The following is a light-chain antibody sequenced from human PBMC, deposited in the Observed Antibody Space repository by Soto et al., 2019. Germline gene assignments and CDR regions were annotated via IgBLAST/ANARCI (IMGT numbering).Light chain of an antibody. CDR3: QQYVTSAIT. CDR2: GAS. J-gene: IGKJ5*01. Sequence: EVVLTQSPVTLSLSPGERATLSCRASQSVSRNYLAWYQQKPGQAPRLLMSGASTRAAGIPDRFSGDGSGTDFTLTISRLEPEDFAVYYCQQYVTSAITFGQGTRLENK. V-gene: IGKV3-20*01. CDR1: QSVSRNY.